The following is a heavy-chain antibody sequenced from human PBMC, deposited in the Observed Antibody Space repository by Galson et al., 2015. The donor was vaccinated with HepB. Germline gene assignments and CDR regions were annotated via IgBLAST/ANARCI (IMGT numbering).Heavy chain of an antibody. CDR3: AREESGGRFDY. Sequence: KASGERCTRHQMHWVRQVPGQGLEWMGIINPSGGSTNYPQKFHGRVTMTRDTSTSTVHMDLSSLRSEDTAVYYCAREESGGRFDYWGQGTLFTLSS. CDR2: INPSGGST. D-gene: IGHD1-14*01. J-gene: IGHJ4*02. CDR1: GERCTRHQ. V-gene: IGHV1-46*01.